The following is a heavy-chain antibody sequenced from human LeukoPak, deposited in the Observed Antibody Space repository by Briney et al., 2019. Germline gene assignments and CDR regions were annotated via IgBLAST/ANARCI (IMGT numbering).Heavy chain of an antibody. CDR3: AKDSYGLYWYFDL. D-gene: IGHD5-18*01. CDR1: GFTFSSYG. J-gene: IGHJ2*01. CDR2: IWYDGSNK. Sequence: PGGSLRLSCAASGFTFSSYGMHWVRQAPGKGLEWVAVIWYDGSNKYYADSVKGRFTISRDNSKNTLYLQMNSLRAEDTAVYYCAKDSYGLYWYFDLWGRGTLVTVSS. V-gene: IGHV3-33*06.